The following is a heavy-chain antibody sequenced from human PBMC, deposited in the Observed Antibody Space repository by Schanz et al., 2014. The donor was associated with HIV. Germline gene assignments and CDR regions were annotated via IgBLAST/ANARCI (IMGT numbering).Heavy chain of an antibody. CDR1: GFSFSNFW. D-gene: IGHD3-3*01. CDR2: IKQDGSEK. Sequence: EVQLLESGGGLVQSGGSLRLSCAASGFSFSNFWVTWVRQAPGKRLEWVANIKQDGSEKYYVDSVKGRFTISRDNTENSLYLQMNSLRAEDTAVYFCTRGRFLERGGMDVWGQGTAVTVSS. CDR3: TRGRFLERGGMDV. J-gene: IGHJ6*02. V-gene: IGHV3-7*01.